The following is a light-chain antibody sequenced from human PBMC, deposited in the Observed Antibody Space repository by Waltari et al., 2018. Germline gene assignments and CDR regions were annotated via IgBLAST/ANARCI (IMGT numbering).Light chain of an antibody. V-gene: IGLV2-23*02. CDR1: CRDVGHYNL. CDR2: EVT. J-gene: IGLJ1*01. Sequence: QSGLAKPASPSGSPGQSITIPCPGTCRDVGHYNLVSWYPQPPGKAPTLLIYEVTKRAPGTSDRFSASKSGNTASLSISGRQAQEDEADYYCCSYVGLGTYVFGTGTKVTV. CDR3: CSYVGLGTYV.